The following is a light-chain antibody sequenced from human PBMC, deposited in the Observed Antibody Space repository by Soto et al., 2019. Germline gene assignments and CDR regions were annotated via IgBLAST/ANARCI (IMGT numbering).Light chain of an antibody. Sequence: QAVVTQPPSVSGTPVQRVTISCSGSSSNVGSNFVYWYQQFPGTAPKLLIYRTDQRPSGVPDRFSASKPGTSASLAISGLRSDDEADYYCSAWDNSLRWVFGGGTKLTVL. CDR3: SAWDNSLRWV. CDR2: RTD. V-gene: IGLV1-47*01. CDR1: SSNVGSNF. J-gene: IGLJ3*02.